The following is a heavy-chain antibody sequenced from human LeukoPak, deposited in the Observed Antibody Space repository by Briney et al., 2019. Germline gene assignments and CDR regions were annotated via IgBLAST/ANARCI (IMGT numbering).Heavy chain of an antibody. D-gene: IGHD5-18*01. Sequence: GGSLRLSCAASGFSFSSHWVHWVRQAPGKGLVWVSRISDDGSYTSNVDSVKGRFTISRDNAKNSLYLQMNSLRAEDTAVYYCAREAELVDTATVDYWGQGTLVTVSS. CDR2: ISDDGSYT. CDR3: AREAELVDTATVDY. J-gene: IGHJ4*02. V-gene: IGHV3-74*01. CDR1: GFSFSSHW.